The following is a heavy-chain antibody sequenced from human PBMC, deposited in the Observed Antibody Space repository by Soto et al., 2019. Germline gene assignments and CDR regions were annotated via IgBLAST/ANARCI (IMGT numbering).Heavy chain of an antibody. CDR3: ARVGGIGYCSGGSCHTYNAFDI. Sequence: QVQLVQSGAEVKKPGASVKVSCKASGYTFTSYGISWVRQAPGQGLEWMGWISAYNGNTNYAQKLQGRVTMTTDTSTRTGYMELRSLRSDDTAVYYWARVGGIGYCSGGSCHTYNAFDIWGQGTMVTVSS. V-gene: IGHV1-18*01. CDR1: GYTFTSYG. CDR2: ISAYNGNT. D-gene: IGHD2-15*01. J-gene: IGHJ3*02.